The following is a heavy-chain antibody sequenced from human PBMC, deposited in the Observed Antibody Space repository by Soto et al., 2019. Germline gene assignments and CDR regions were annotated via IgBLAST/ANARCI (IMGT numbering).Heavy chain of an antibody. D-gene: IGHD2-15*01. J-gene: IGHJ5*02. CDR2: IKSKTDGGTT. CDR1: GFTFSNAW. Sequence: EVQLVESGGGLVKPGGSLRLSCAASGFTFSNAWMNWVRQAPGKGLEWVGRIKSKTDGGTTDYAAPVKGRFTISRDDSKNTLYLQMNRLKTEDTAVYYCTRDIVVVVAATRLWFDPWGQGTLVTVSS. CDR3: TRDIVVVVAATRLWFDP. V-gene: IGHV3-15*07.